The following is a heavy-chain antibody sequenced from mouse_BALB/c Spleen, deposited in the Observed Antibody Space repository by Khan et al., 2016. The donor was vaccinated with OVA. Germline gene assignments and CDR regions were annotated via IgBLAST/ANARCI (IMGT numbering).Heavy chain of an antibody. CDR3: ARDDGYYLYFAY. J-gene: IGHJ3*01. CDR2: ISDGGSYT. Sequence: EVQLVESGGGLVKPGGSLKLSCAASGFTFSDYYMYWVRQTPDKRLEWVATISDGGSYTYYPDSVKGRFTISRDNAKNHLYLQMSSLKSEDTAMYYCARDDGYYLYFAYWGQGTLVTVSA. CDR1: GFTFSDYY. D-gene: IGHD2-3*01. V-gene: IGHV5-4*02.